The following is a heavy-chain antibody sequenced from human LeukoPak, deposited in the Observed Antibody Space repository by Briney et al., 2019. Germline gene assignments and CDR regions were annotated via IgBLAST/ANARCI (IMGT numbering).Heavy chain of an antibody. CDR2: IFYSGST. J-gene: IGHJ4*02. D-gene: IGHD6-13*01. CDR1: GASISSYY. V-gene: IGHV4-59*01. CDR3: ASGPYPAAGTDHQFDY. Sequence: PSETLSLTCTVSGASISSYYWSWVRQAPGKGLEWIWYIFYSGSTLYNPTLQSRVTISVDTSKNLFSLKLTSVTAADTAVYYCASGPYPAAGTDHQFDYWGQGTLVTVP.